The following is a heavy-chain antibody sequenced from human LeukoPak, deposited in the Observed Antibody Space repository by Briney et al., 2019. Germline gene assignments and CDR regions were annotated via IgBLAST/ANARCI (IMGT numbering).Heavy chain of an antibody. CDR2: IWYDGSNK. J-gene: IGHJ4*02. Sequence: GGSLRLSCAASGFTFSSYGMHWVRQAPGKGLEWVAVIWYDGSNKYYADSVKGRFTISRDNSKNTLYLQMNSLRAEDTAVYYCARDGYGGNSIFDYWGQGTLVTVSS. CDR1: GFTFSSYG. CDR3: ARDGYGGNSIFDY. D-gene: IGHD4-23*01. V-gene: IGHV3-33*01.